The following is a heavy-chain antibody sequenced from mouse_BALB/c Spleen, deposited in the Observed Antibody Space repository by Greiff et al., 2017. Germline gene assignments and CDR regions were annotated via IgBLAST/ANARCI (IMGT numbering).Heavy chain of an antibody. D-gene: IGHD2-4*01. CDR3: ANLYYDYDWFAY. CDR1: GFTFSSYT. CDR2: ISNGGGST. Sequence: EVKLMESGGGLVQPGGSLKLSCAASGFTFSSYTMSWVRQTPEKRLEWVAYISNGGGSTYSPDTVKGRFTISRDNAKNTLYLQMSSLKSEDTAMYYCANLYYDYDWFAYWGQGTLVTVSA. J-gene: IGHJ3*01. V-gene: IGHV5-12-2*01.